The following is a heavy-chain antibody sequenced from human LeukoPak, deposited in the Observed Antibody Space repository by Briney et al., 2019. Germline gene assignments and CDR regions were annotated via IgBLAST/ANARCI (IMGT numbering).Heavy chain of an antibody. J-gene: IGHJ6*02. D-gene: IGHD4-11*01. CDR2: IYSGGST. CDR1: GFTVSSNY. CDR3: ARDDFLQSYGMDV. V-gene: IGHV3-53*01. Sequence: PGGSLRLSCTASGFTVSSNYMSWVRQAPGKGLEWVSVIYSGGSTYYADSVKGRFTISRDNSKNTLYLQMNSLRAEDTAVYYCARDDFLQSYGMDVWGQGTTVTVSS.